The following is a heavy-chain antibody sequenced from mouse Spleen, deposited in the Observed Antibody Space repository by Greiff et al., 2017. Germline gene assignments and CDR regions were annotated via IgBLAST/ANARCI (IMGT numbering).Heavy chain of an antibody. CDR3: ARGGGLGGY. D-gene: IGHD4-1*01. V-gene: IGHV1-81*01. J-gene: IGHJ2*01. CDR1: GYTFTSYG. CDR2: IYPRSGNT. Sequence: VQRVESGAELARPGASVKLSCKASGYTFTSYGISWVKQRTGQGLEWIGEIYPRSGNTYYNEKFKGKATLTADKSSSTAYMELRSLTSEDSAVYFGARGGGLGGYWGQGTTLTVSS.